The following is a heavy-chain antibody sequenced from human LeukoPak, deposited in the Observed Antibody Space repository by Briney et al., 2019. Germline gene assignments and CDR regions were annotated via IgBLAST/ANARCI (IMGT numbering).Heavy chain of an antibody. D-gene: IGHD4-17*01. CDR2: IWYDGSNK. Sequence: QPGRSLRLSCAASGFTFSSYGMHWVRQAPGKGLEWVAVIWYDGSNKYYADSVKGRFTISRDNSKNTLYLQMNSLRAEDTAVYYCARKTTVKVPWFDPWGQGTLVTVSS. CDR1: GFTFSSYG. CDR3: ARKTTVKVPWFDP. J-gene: IGHJ5*02. V-gene: IGHV3-33*01.